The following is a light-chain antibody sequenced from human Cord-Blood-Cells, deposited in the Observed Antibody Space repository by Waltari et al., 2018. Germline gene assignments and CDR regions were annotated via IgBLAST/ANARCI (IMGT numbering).Light chain of an antibody. V-gene: IGKV1-5*03. CDR3: QQYNSYSWT. CDR1: QSISRW. J-gene: IGKJ1*01. Sequence: DTQMTHSPSIQSASVGYRATITCRASQSISRWLDLYQQKQEKAPKPLIYKASSLESGVPSRFSGSVSGTEFTLTISSLQPDDFASYYCQQYNSYSWTFGQGTKVEIK. CDR2: KAS.